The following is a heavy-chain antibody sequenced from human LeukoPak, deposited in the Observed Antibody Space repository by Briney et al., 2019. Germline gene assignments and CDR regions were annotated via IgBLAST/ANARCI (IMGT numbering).Heavy chain of an antibody. J-gene: IGHJ4*02. V-gene: IGHV3-30*18. CDR1: GFTFSSYG. Sequence: GGSLRLSCAASGFTFSSYGMHWVRQAPGKGLEWVAVISYDGSYKFYADSVKGRFTISRDNSKSTLYLQMNSLRAEDTAVYYCAKDYYPSDYTNYFDYWGQGTLVTVSS. CDR3: AKDYYPSDYTNYFDY. D-gene: IGHD4-11*01. CDR2: ISYDGSYK.